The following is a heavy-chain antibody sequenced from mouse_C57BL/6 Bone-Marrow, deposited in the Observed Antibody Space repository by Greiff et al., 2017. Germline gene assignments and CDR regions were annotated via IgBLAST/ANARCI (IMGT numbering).Heavy chain of an antibody. V-gene: IGHV7-1*01. CDR3: ARDALYGSSPHWYFDV. CDR1: GFTFSDFY. J-gene: IGHJ1*03. D-gene: IGHD1-1*01. CDR2: SRNKANDYTT. Sequence: EVKLVESGGGLVQSGRSLRLSCATSGFTFSDFYMEWVRQAPGKGLEWIAASRNKANDYTTEYSASVKGRFIGSRDTSQSILYLQMNALRAEDTAIYYCARDALYGSSPHWYFDVWGTGTTVTVSS.